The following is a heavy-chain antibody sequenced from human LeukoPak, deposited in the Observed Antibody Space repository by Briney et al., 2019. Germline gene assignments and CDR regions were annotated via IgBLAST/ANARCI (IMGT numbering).Heavy chain of an antibody. J-gene: IGHJ4*02. CDR3: ARALFTPGISWYFDY. Sequence: SVKVSCKASGGTFSSYAISWVRQAPGHGLEWMGGIIPIFGTANYAQRFQGRVTITADESTSTAYMELSSLRSEDTAVYYCARALFTPGISWYFDYWGQGTLVTVSS. CDR1: GGTFSSYA. V-gene: IGHV1-69*13. D-gene: IGHD2-21*01. CDR2: IIPIFGTA.